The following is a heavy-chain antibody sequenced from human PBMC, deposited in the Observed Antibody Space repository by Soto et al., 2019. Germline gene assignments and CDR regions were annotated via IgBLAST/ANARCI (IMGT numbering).Heavy chain of an antibody. V-gene: IGHV4-59*08. CDR1: GGSISSYY. CDR2: IYYSGST. J-gene: IGHJ6*03. D-gene: IGHD6-13*01. CDR3: ARHASPYSSIYYYYYYMDV. Sequence: SETLSLTCTVSGGSISSYYWSWIRQPPGKGLEWIGYIYYSGSTNYNPSLKSRVTISVDTSKNQFSLKLSSVTAADTAVYYCARHASPYSSIYYYYYYMDVWGKGTTVTVSS.